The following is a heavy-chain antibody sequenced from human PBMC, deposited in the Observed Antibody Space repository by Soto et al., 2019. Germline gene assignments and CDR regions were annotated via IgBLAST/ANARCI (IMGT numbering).Heavy chain of an antibody. CDR2: ISYDGSNK. Sequence: QVQLVESGGGVVQPGRSLRLSCAASGFTFSSYGMHWVRQAPGKGLEWVAVISYDGSNKYYADSVKGRFTISRDNSKNTLYLQMNSLRAEDTAVYYCAKGGEWELFDYWGQGTLVTVSS. CDR1: GFTFSSYG. CDR3: AKGGEWELFDY. D-gene: IGHD1-26*01. J-gene: IGHJ4*02. V-gene: IGHV3-30*18.